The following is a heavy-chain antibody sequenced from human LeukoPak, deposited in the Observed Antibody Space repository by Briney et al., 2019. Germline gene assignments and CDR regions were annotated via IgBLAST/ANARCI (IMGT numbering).Heavy chain of an antibody. CDR2: ISWNSGSI. J-gene: IGHJ4*02. CDR1: GFTFDDYA. V-gene: IGHV3-9*01. D-gene: IGHD2-21*02. Sequence: PGGSLRLSCAASGFTFDDYAMHWVRQAPGKGLEWVSGISWNSGSIGYADSVKGRFTISRDNAKNSLYLQMNRLRAEDTALYCCAKDTSFGVTAPFDYWGQGTLVTVSS. CDR3: AKDTSFGVTAPFDY.